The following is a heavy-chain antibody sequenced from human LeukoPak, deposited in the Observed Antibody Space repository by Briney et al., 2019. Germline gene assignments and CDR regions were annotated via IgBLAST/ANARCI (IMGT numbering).Heavy chain of an antibody. V-gene: IGHV4-39*07. J-gene: IGHJ4*02. D-gene: IGHD3-10*01. CDR2: INHSGST. CDR1: GGSISSSSYY. CDR3: ARGPLPKGIDY. Sequence: SETLSLTCTVSGGSISSSSYYWGWIRQPPGKGPEWIGEINHSGSTNYNPSLKSRVTISVDTSKNQFSLKLSSVTAADTAVYYCARGPLPKGIDYWGQGTLVTVSS.